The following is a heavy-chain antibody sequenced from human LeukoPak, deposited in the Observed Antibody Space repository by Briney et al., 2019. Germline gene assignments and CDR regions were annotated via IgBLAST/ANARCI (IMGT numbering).Heavy chain of an antibody. CDR1: GFTFSTYS. V-gene: IGHV3-21*01. CDR2: ISSSGSTI. CDR3: ARGKSTGYRWDY. J-gene: IGHJ4*02. Sequence: TGGSLRLSCAASGFTFSTYSMNWVRQAPGKGLEWVSAISSSGSTIYYADPVKGRFTISRDNAKNSLYLQMNSLRAEDAAMYYCARGKSTGYRWDYWGQGTLVTVSS. D-gene: IGHD5-24*01.